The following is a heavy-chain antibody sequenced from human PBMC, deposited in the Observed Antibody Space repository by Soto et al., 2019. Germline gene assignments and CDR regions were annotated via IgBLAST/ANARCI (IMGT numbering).Heavy chain of an antibody. CDR3: ARDLGGWPDY. D-gene: IGHD6-19*01. J-gene: IGHJ4*02. Sequence: ASVKVSCKASGYTFTSYGINWVRQAPGQGLEWLGWINAGNGNTKYSQKFQDRVTITRDTSASTAYMELSSLRSEDTAVYYCARDLGGWPDYWGQGTLVTVSS. CDR2: INAGNGNT. CDR1: GYTFTSYG. V-gene: IGHV1-3*01.